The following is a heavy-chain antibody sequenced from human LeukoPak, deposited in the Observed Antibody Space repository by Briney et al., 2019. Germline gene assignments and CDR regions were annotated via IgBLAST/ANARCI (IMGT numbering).Heavy chain of an antibody. D-gene: IGHD6-19*01. CDR3: ARHRASAVATHFDY. Sequence: SETLSLTCTVSGDSIISSSYYWGWIRQPPGKGLEWIGSIYYSGSTYYNPSLKSRVTISVDTSKNQFSLKLSSVTAADTAVYYCARHRASAVATHFDYWGQGTLVTVSS. J-gene: IGHJ4*02. CDR1: GDSIISSSYY. V-gene: IGHV4-39*01. CDR2: IYYSGST.